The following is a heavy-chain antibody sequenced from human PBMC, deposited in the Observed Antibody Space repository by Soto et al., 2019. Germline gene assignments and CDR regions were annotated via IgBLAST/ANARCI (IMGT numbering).Heavy chain of an antibody. Sequence: SETLSLTCAVYGGSFSGYYWSWIRQAPGKGVVWIGEINHSGSTNYNPSLKSRVTISVDTSKNQFSLKLSSVTAADTAVYYCSRGVMGVVPGEQKNWFDPWGQGTLVTVS. J-gene: IGHJ5*02. CDR2: INHSGST. D-gene: IGHD2-2*01. V-gene: IGHV4-34*01. CDR1: GGSFSGYY. CDR3: SRGVMGVVPGEQKNWFDP.